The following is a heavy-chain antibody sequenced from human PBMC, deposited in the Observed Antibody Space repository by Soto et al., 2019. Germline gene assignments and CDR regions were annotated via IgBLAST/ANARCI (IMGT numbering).Heavy chain of an antibody. CDR1: GSSISNAGYS. J-gene: IGHJ4*01. D-gene: IGHD3-10*01. V-gene: IGHV4-31*02. CDR2: IHCSGST. CDR3: ARVRGPGSYAAYYSDT. Sequence: TLSLTCTVSGSSISNAGYSLNWVRLHPGKGLELIGYIHCSGSTWYNPSLESRVTISVATSKDEFSPKLRSVTAADTAVYYCARVRGPGSYAAYYSDTWGPGTLVDVFS.